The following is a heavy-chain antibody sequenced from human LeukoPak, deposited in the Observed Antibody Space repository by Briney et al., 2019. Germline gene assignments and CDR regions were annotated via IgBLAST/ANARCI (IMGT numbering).Heavy chain of an antibody. J-gene: IGHJ3*01. V-gene: IGHV1-46*01. CDR3: ARDPSDVNALDL. D-gene: IGHD2-2*01. Sequence: ASVKVSCKASGYTFTGYYIHWVRQAPGQGLEWMGIVNPSVGSTTYAQGFQGRVTMSSDTSTSTLYMGLSSLRSEDTAVYYCARDPSDVNALDLWGQGTMVTVSS. CDR2: VNPSVGST. CDR1: GYTFTGYY.